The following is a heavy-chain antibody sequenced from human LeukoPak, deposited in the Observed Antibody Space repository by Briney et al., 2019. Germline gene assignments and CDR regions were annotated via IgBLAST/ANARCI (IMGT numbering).Heavy chain of an antibody. CDR3: ARERFGNFDY. V-gene: IGHV4-34*01. Sequence: SETLSLTCAVYGGSFSGYYWSWIRQPPGKGLEWIGEINHSGSTNYNPSLKSRVTISVDTSKNQFSLKLSSVTAADTAVYYCARERFGNFDYWGQGTLVTVSS. D-gene: IGHD3-10*01. CDR2: INHSGST. J-gene: IGHJ4*02. CDR1: GGSFSGYY.